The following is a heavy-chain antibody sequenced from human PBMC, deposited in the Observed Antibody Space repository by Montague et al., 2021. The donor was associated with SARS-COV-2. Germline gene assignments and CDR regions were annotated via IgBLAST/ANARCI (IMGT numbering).Heavy chain of an antibody. CDR1: GDSVSSNNVA. Sequence: CAISGDSVSSNNVAWNWIRQSPSRGLEWLGRTNYRSKWHYDYAVSVKSRILIIPNTSENQFSLKLSSVTAADTAVYYCARDGSGSYYHVHQNWFDPWGQGTLVTVSS. CDR2: TNYRSKWHY. J-gene: IGHJ5*02. CDR3: ARDGSGSYYHVHQNWFDP. D-gene: IGHD3-10*01. V-gene: IGHV6-1*01.